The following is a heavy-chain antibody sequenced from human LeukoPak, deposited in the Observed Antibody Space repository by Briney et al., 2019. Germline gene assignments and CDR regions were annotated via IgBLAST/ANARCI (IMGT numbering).Heavy chain of an antibody. D-gene: IGHD1-1*01. CDR3: ARPRRYLGAFDI. CDR1: GGSISSSSYY. J-gene: IGHJ3*02. V-gene: IGHV4-39*01. Sequence: SETLSPTCTVSGGSISSSSYYWGWIRQPPGKGLEWIGSIYYSGSTYYNPSLKSRVTISVDTSKNQFSLKLSSVTAADTAVYYCARPRRYLGAFDIWGQGTMVTVSS. CDR2: IYYSGST.